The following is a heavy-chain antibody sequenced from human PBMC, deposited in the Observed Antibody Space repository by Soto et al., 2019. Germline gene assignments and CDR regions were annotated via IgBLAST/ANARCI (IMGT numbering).Heavy chain of an antibody. V-gene: IGHV4-39*01. J-gene: IGHJ4*02. D-gene: IGHD2-2*01. Sequence: PSETLSLTCTVSGGSISSSSYYWGWIRQPPGKGLEWIGSIYYSGSTYYNPSLKSRVTISVDTSKNQFSLKLSSVTAADTAVYYCARHAGGYTSCYGRYYFDYWGQGNLVTVYS. CDR3: ARHAGGYTSCYGRYYFDY. CDR1: GGSISSSSYY. CDR2: IYYSGST.